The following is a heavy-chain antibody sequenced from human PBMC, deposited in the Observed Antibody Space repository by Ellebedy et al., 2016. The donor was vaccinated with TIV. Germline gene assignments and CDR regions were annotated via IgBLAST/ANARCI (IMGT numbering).Heavy chain of an antibody. CDR2: IWHDGTNQ. D-gene: IGHD3-22*01. CDR3: AKGVYDSSLSGLDV. CDR1: GFTFSRYG. J-gene: IGHJ6*02. Sequence: GGSLRLXXAASGFTFSRYGMHWVRQAPGKGLEWVAVIWHDGTNQYYADSVKSRFTISRDNSKNTLFLQMNSLRAEDTAVYYCAKGVYDSSLSGLDVWGQGTTVTVSS. V-gene: IGHV3-30*02.